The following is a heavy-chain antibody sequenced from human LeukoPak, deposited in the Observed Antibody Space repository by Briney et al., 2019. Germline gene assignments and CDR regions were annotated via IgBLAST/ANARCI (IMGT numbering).Heavy chain of an antibody. CDR3: AKDVVTWSITVTKFDY. V-gene: IGHV3-23*01. CDR1: GFTFSSYA. D-gene: IGHD4-17*01. Sequence: PGGSLRLSCAASGFTFSSYAMSWVRQAPGKGLEWVSAISGSGGSTYYADSVKGRFTISRDNSKNTLYLQMNSLRAEDTAVYYCAKDVVTWSITVTKFDYWGQGTLVTVSS. J-gene: IGHJ4*02. CDR2: ISGSGGST.